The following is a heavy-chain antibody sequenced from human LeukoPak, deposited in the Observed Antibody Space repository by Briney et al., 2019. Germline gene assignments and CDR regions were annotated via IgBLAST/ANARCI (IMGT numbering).Heavy chain of an antibody. CDR3: ARDNRRYGSGSYFHY. D-gene: IGHD3-10*01. CDR2: INPNSGGT. Sequence: GASVKVSCKASGYTFTDYYMHWVRQAPGKGLAWMGWINPNSGGTNSAQNFQGRVTVTWDTSISTAYMELSSLTPDDTAIYYCARDNRRYGSGSYFHYWGQGTLVTVS. V-gene: IGHV1-2*02. J-gene: IGHJ4*02. CDR1: GYTFTDYY.